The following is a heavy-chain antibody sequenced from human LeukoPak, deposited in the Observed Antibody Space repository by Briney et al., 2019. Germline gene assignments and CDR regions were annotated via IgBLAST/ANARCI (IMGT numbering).Heavy chain of an antibody. V-gene: IGHV3-53*01. CDR3: ARRAGAYSHPYDY. J-gene: IGHJ4*02. Sequence: PGGSLRLSSAASGLTVSSNSMSWVRQAPGKGLEWVSFIYSGGSTYYADSVKGRFTISRDNSKNTLYLQMNSLRADDTAVYYCARRAGAYSHPYDYWGQGTLVTVSS. D-gene: IGHD4/OR15-4a*01. CDR2: IYSGGST. CDR1: GLTVSSNS.